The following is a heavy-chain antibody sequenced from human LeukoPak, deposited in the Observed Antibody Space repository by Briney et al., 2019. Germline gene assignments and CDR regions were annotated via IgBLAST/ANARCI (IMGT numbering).Heavy chain of an antibody. CDR2: IRTDGSEK. Sequence: GGSLRLSCEGSGFTFSNYWMGWVRQAPGKGLQWVANIRTDGSEKYYVDSVKGRFTISRDNAKNSLYLQMNSLRAEDTAVYYCARGGGAWGQGTMVTVSS. CDR3: ARGGGA. V-gene: IGHV3-7*01. D-gene: IGHD3-16*01. CDR1: GFTFSNYW. J-gene: IGHJ3*01.